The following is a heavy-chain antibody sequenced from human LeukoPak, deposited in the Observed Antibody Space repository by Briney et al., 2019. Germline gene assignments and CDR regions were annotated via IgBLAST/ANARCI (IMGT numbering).Heavy chain of an antibody. J-gene: IGHJ6*03. CDR3: AKDFRRYSGYYYYYYMDV. CDR2: IRYDGSNK. Sequence: PGRSLRLSCAASGFTFSSYAMHWVRQAPGKGLEWVAFIRYDGSNKYYADSVKGRFTISRDNSKNTLYLQMNSLRAEDTAVYYCAKDFRRYSGYYYYYYMDVWGKGTTVTISS. D-gene: IGHD5-12*01. V-gene: IGHV3-30*02. CDR1: GFTFSSYA.